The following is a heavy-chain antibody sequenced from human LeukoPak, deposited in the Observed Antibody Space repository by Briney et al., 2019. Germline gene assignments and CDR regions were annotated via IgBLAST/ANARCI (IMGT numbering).Heavy chain of an antibody. D-gene: IGHD3-22*01. CDR2: INPNSGGT. Sequence: GASVKVSCKASGYTFTCYYMHWVRQAPGQGLEWMGWINPNSGGTNYAQKFQGRVTMTRDTSISTAYMELSRLRSDDTAVYYCARPYYDSSGRAYNWFDPWGQGTLVTVSS. CDR1: GYTFTCYY. CDR3: ARPYYDSSGRAYNWFDP. J-gene: IGHJ5*02. V-gene: IGHV1-2*02.